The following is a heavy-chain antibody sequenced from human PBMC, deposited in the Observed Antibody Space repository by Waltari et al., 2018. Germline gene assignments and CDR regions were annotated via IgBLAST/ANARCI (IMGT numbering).Heavy chain of an antibody. Sequence: TFSSYSMTWVRQAPGKGLEWVSYISSSSSTIYYADSVKGRFTISRDNAKNSLYLQMNSLRAEDTAVYYCARDIVGASAYGMDVWGQGTTVTVSS. CDR2: ISSSSSTI. J-gene: IGHJ6*02. CDR1: TFSSYS. D-gene: IGHD1-26*01. CDR3: ARDIVGASAYGMDV. V-gene: IGHV3-48*01.